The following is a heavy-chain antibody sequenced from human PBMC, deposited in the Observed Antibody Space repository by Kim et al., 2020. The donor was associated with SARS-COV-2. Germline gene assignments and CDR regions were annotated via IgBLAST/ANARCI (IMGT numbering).Heavy chain of an antibody. CDR3: ARAQGYYYGMDV. Sequence: GGSLRLSCAASGFTVSSNYLSWVRQAPGKGLEWVSVIYSGGGTYYADSVKGRFTISRHTSKNMLYFQMNSLSAEDTAVYYCARAQGYYYGMDVWGQGT. V-gene: IGHV3-53*04. J-gene: IGHJ6*02. CDR1: GFTVSSNY. CDR2: IYSGGGT.